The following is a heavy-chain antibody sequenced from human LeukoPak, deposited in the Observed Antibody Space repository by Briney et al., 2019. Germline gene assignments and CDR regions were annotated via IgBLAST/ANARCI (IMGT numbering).Heavy chain of an antibody. CDR3: AKDRNYYDSSGYAFDI. V-gene: IGHV3-23*01. Sequence: GGSLRLSCAASGFTFSSYAMHWVRQAPGKGLEWVSAISGSGGSTYYADSVKGRFTIPRDNSKNTLYLQMNSLRAEDTAVYYCAKDRNYYDSSGYAFDIWGQGTMVTVSS. D-gene: IGHD3-22*01. CDR1: GFTFSSYA. CDR2: ISGSGGST. J-gene: IGHJ3*02.